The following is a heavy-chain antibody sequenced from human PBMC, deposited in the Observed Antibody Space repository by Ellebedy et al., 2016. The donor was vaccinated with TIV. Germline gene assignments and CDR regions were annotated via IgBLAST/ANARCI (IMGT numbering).Heavy chain of an antibody. CDR3: WRPWGYSGHEGRH. CDR1: GFTFSSYS. V-gene: IGHV3-21*01. Sequence: PGGSLRLSCVASGFTFSSYSMNWVRQAPGKGLEWVSSISSSSSYIYYSDSVKGRFTISRDNAKNSLYLKMNSLRAEDTAVYYCWRPWGYSGHEGRHWGQGTLVTVSS. CDR2: ISSSSSYI. D-gene: IGHD5-12*01. J-gene: IGHJ4*02.